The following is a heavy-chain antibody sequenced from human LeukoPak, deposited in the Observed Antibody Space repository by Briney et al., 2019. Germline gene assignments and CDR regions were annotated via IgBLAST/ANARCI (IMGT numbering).Heavy chain of an antibody. J-gene: IGHJ4*02. D-gene: IGHD7-27*01. V-gene: IGHV6-1*01. Sequence: SQTLSLTCAISGDSVSSNSVTWNWIRQSPSRGLEWLGRTYYRSTWYNDYAVSVRGRITVNPDTSKNQFSLHLNSVTPEDTAVYYCARSAWGLGTEYWGQGTLVTVSS. CDR1: GDSVSSNSVT. CDR3: ARSAWGLGTEY. CDR2: TYYRSTWYN.